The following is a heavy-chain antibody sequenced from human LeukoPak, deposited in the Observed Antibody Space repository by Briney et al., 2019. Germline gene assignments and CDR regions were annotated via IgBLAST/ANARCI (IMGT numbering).Heavy chain of an antibody. Sequence: AGRSLTLSRTGAGFSSGDYTITCVRQAPGEWMEWLGFIRTKVYGGTKEYAASVKGRFTISRDDFQSIAHLQMNSLKIEDTALYLCIRDVPSGGYSHGCFDYWGQGTLVTVSS. CDR2: IRTKVYGGTK. CDR3: IRDVPSGGYSHGCFDY. V-gene: IGHV3-49*04. CDR1: GFSSGDYT. D-gene: IGHD5-18*01. J-gene: IGHJ4*02.